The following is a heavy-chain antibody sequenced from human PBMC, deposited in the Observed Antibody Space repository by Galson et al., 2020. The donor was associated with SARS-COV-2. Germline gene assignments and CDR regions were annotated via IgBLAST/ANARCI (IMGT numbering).Heavy chain of an antibody. Sequence: ETSETLSLPCSVSDAPMRSYYWSWHRQPPGQGLEWIGYISYSGSTSYNPSLRSRVTISVDLSKNQLSLKVTSVTAADTAVYYCARDPAPLYGDNYYYGMDVWGRGTTVTVSS. J-gene: IGHJ6*02. CDR1: DAPMRSYY. D-gene: IGHD4-17*01. V-gene: IGHV4-59*01. CDR3: ARDPAPLYGDNYYYGMDV. CDR2: ISYSGST.